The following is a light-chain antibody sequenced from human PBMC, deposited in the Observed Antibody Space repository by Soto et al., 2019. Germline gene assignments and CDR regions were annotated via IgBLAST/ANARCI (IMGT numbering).Light chain of an antibody. V-gene: IGLV2-14*01. CDR3: TSYSSSDIFYV. CDR1: SSDIGGYYY. Sequence: QSALTQPASVSGSPGQSITISCTGTSSDIGGYYYVSWYQHHPGKAPKLLIYQVTNRPSRVSNRFSGYKSGNTASLTISGLQDDDEADYYCTSYSSSDIFYVFGTGTKVTVL. CDR2: QVT. J-gene: IGLJ1*01.